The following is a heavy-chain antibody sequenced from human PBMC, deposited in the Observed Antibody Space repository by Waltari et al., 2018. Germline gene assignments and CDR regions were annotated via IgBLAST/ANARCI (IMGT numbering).Heavy chain of an antibody. J-gene: IGHJ2*01. D-gene: IGHD2-21*01. V-gene: IGHV3-33*01. CDR3: AIDGHLFGCFWYFDF. CDR1: GFSLSNYG. Sequence: QVQLVESGGGVVQPGESLALSCAASGFSLSNYGVHWLRQVPGKGLEWLAVVWYYGSKKYYADSVRDRSTISRDTSTSTVSLHMNSLRVEDTAVYYCAIDGHLFGCFWYFDFWGRGTLVTVS. CDR2: VWYYGSKK.